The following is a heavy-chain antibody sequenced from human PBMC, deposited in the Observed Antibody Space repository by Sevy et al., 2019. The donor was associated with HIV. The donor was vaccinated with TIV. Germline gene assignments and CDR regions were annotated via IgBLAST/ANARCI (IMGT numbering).Heavy chain of an antibody. V-gene: IGHV3-15*01. J-gene: IGHJ4*02. Sequence: GGSLRLSCAASGFTFSNAWMSWVRQAPGKGLEWVGCIKSKTDGGTTDYAAPVKGRFTISRDDSKNTLYLQMNSLKTEDTAIYYCTTDSKKRRLSALLDYWGQGTLVTVSS. CDR1: GFTFSNAW. CDR2: IKSKTDGGTT. CDR3: TTDSKKRRLSALLDY.